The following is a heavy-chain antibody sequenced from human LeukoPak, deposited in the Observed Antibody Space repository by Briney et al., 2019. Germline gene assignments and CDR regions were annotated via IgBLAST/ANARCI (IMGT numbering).Heavy chain of an antibody. V-gene: IGHV4-39*01. CDR1: DDSISSSTYY. J-gene: IGHJ4*02. Sequence: SETLSLTCTVSDDSISSSTYYWGWIRQPPGKGLEWIGSISESGSTYHNPSLKSRVTISVDTSKNQFSLKLNFVTAADTAVYYCARHKGGSNGYWPRPVDCWGQGTLVTVSS. D-gene: IGHD3-22*01. CDR3: ARHKGGSNGYWPRPVDC. CDR2: ISESGST.